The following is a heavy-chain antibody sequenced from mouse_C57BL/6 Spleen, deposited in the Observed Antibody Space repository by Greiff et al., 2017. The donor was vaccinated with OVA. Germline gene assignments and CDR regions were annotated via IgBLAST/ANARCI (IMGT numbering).Heavy chain of an antibody. CDR1: GYSITSGYY. Sequence: VQLKESGPGLVKPSQSLSLTCSVTGYSITSGYYWNWIRQFPGNKLEWMGYISYDGSNNYNPSLKNRISITRDTSKNQFFLKLNSVTTEDTATYYCARDHYYGSSPYWYFDVWGTGTTVTVSS. CDR3: ARDHYYGSSPYWYFDV. V-gene: IGHV3-6*01. CDR2: ISYDGSN. D-gene: IGHD1-1*01. J-gene: IGHJ1*03.